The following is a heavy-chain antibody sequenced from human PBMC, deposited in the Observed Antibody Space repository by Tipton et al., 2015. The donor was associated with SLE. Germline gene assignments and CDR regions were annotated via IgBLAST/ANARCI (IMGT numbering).Heavy chain of an antibody. CDR3: ARSNSNFIFDY. D-gene: IGHD1-1*01. CDR2: IYYSGST. CDR1: NDSISSSQY. J-gene: IGHJ4*02. V-gene: IGHV4-59*11. Sequence: TLSLTCSVSNDSISSSQYWSWIRQPPGKGLEWIGYIYYSGSTNYNPSLKSRVTISIDTSNNQFSLRLSSVTAADTAVYYCARSNSNFIFDYWGQGTLVTVSS.